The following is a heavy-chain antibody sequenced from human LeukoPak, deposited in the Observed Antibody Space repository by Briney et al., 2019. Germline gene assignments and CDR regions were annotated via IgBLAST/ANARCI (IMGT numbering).Heavy chain of an antibody. CDR3: ARLGTVGMDV. V-gene: IGHV4-59*08. CDR1: GGSISSYY. Sequence: SETLSLTCTVSGGSISSYYWSWIRQPPGKGLEWIGYIYYSGSTNYNPSLKSRVTISVDTSKNQFSLKLSSVTAADTAVYYCARLGTVGMDVWGQGTTVTASS. J-gene: IGHJ6*02. CDR2: IYYSGST. D-gene: IGHD7-27*01.